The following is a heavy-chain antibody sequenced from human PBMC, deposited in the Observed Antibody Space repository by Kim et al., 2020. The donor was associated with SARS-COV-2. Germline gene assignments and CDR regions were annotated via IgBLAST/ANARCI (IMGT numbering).Heavy chain of an antibody. D-gene: IGHD6-13*01. CDR1: GYTFTSYG. J-gene: IGHJ4*02. Sequence: ASVKVSCKASGYTFTSYGISWVRQAPGQGLEWMGWISAYNGNTNYAQKLQGRVTMTTDTSTSTAYMELRSLRSDDTAVYYCARDSKTLVAALWSGIAAANFDYWGQGTLVTASS. CDR2: ISAYNGNT. CDR3: ARDSKTLVAALWSGIAAANFDY. V-gene: IGHV1-18*01.